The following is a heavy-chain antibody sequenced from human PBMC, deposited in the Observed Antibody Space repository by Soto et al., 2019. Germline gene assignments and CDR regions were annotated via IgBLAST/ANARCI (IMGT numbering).Heavy chain of an antibody. CDR3: AGVWSGYRGGMDV. D-gene: IGHD3-3*01. CDR1: GYTFTSYY. Sequence: QVQLVQSGAEVKKPGASVKVSCKASGYTFTSYYMHWVRQAPGQGLEWMGIINPSGGSTSYAQKFQGRVTMTRDRSTSTVYMELSSLRSEDTAVYYCAGVWSGYRGGMDVWGQGTTVTVSS. V-gene: IGHV1-46*01. CDR2: INPSGGST. J-gene: IGHJ6*02.